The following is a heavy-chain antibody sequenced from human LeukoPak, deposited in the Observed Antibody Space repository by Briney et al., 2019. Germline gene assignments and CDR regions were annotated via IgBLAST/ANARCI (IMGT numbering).Heavy chain of an antibody. D-gene: IGHD4-17*01. CDR3: ARGAYGDFGDY. CDR1: GYTFTDYY. Sequence: ASVKVSCKASGYTFTDYYMNWVRQAPGQGLEWMGWIHPNSGGTNYAQKFQGRVTMTRDTSISAAYMELSRLRSDDTAVYYCARGAYGDFGDYWGQGTLVTVSS. J-gene: IGHJ4*02. V-gene: IGHV1-2*02. CDR2: IHPNSGGT.